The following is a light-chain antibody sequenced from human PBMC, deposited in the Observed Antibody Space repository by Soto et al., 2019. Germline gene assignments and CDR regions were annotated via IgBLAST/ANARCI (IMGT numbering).Light chain of an antibody. CDR3: QHWNDYSWT. CDR1: QSISIW. V-gene: IGKV1-5*03. CDR2: KTS. Sequence: DIPMTQSPSTLSASVGDRVTITCRASQSISIWLAWYQQKPGKAPNLLIYKTSSLESGVPSRFSGSGSETEFTLTISSLQPDDFATYYCQHWNDYSWTFGQGTKVEVK. J-gene: IGKJ1*01.